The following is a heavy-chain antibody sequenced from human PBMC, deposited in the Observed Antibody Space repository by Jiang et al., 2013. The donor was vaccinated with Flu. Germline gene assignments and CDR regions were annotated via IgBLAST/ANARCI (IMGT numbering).Heavy chain of an antibody. D-gene: IGHD2-21*01. CDR2: IYYSGST. J-gene: IGHJ4*02. CDR1: GGSISSYY. CDR3: ARGHGVVVSEEYYFDY. V-gene: IGHV4-59*13. Sequence: GPGLVKPSETLSLTCTVSGGSISSYYWSWIRQPPGKGLEWIGYIYYSGSTNYNPSLKSRVTISVDTSKNQFSLKLSSVTAADTAVYYCARGHGVVVSEEYYFDYVGAREPWSPSPQ.